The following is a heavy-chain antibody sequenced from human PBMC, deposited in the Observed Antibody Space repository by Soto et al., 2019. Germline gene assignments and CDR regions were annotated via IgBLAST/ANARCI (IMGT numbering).Heavy chain of an antibody. CDR3: AREGDIVVLVAAGGNYYGMDV. CDR1: GGSISSGGYY. J-gene: IGHJ6*04. Sequence: SSETLSLTCTVSGGSISSGGYYWSWIRQHPGKGLEWIGYIYYSGSTYYNPSLKSRVTISVDTSKNQFSLKLSSVTAADTAVYYCAREGDIVVLVAAGGNYYGMDVWGKGTTVTVPS. D-gene: IGHD2-15*01. V-gene: IGHV4-31*03. CDR2: IYYSGST.